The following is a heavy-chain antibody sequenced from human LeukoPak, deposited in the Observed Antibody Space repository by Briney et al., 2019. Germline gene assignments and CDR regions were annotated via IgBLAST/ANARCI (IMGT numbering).Heavy chain of an antibody. CDR2: INAGNGNT. J-gene: IGHJ4*02. Sequence: ASVKVSCKASGYTFTSYAMHWVRQAPGQRLEWMGWINAGNGNTKYSQKFQGRVTITRDTSASTAYMELSSLRSEDTAAYYCARREWLVRRLDYWGQGTLVTVSS. CDR3: ARREWLVRRLDY. D-gene: IGHD6-19*01. V-gene: IGHV1-3*01. CDR1: GYTFTSYA.